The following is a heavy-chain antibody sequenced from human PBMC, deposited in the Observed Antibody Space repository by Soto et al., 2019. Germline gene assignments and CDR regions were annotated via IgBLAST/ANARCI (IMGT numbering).Heavy chain of an antibody. CDR1: GFNFDDYA. V-gene: IGHV3-9*01. D-gene: IGHD3-10*01. J-gene: IGHJ6*03. CDR2: ISWNSGSI. Sequence: GGSLRLSCAASGFNFDDYAMHWVRQAPGKGLEWVSRISWNSGSIDYADSVEGRFTISRDNAKNSLYLQMNSLRAEDTALYYCAKAPFDFGSGSYYKDYYMDVWGKGTTVTVSS. CDR3: AKAPFDFGSGSYYKDYYMDV.